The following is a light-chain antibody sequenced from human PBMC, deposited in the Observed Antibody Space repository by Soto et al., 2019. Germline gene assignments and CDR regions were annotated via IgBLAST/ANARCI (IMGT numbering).Light chain of an antibody. CDR2: EVC. CDR1: GSDAGGYNY. V-gene: IGLV2-14*01. Sequence: QSALTQPASVSGSPGQSITISCTGTGSDAGGYNYVSWYQQHPGKAPKLMIYEVCHRPSGVSNRFSGSKSGNTASLTISGPQAEAEAAAYYSSYSSSTSIGLLFGGGTKLTVL. J-gene: IGLJ2*01. CDR3: SSYSSSTSIGLL.